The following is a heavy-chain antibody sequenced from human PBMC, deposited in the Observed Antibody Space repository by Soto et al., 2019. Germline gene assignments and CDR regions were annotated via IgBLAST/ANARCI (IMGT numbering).Heavy chain of an antibody. D-gene: IGHD2-2*01. V-gene: IGHV3-23*01. CDR2: ISGSGGST. CDR1: GFTFSSYA. J-gene: IGHJ6*03. Sequence: GGSLRLSCAASGFTFSSYAMSWVRQAPGKGLEWVSAISGSGGSTYYADSVKGRFTISSDNSKNLLYRQMNSLRAEDKSVDYCAQGRYCSSTSCYSRFYMDVWGKGTTVTVSS. CDR3: AQGRYCSSTSCYSRFYMDV.